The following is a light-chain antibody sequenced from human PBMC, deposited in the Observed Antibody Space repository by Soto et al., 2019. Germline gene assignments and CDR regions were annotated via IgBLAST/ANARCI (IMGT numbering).Light chain of an antibody. V-gene: IGKV1-39*01. CDR3: QQSFSTPQT. CDR2: VAS. J-gene: IGKJ4*01. CDR1: QSISSY. Sequence: DIQMTQSPSSLSASVGDRVTITCRASQSISSYLSWYQQKPGKAPKLLINVASTLPSGVPSRFSGSGSGTDFTLAISSLQPEDSATYYCQQSFSTPQTFGGGTRVEIK.